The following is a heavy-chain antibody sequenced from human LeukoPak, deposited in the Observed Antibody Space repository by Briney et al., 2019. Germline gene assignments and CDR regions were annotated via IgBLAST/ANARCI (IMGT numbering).Heavy chain of an antibody. CDR1: GYTFTSYG. CDR3: ARAVGAIPYYFDY. D-gene: IGHD1-26*01. Sequence: ASVKVSCKASGYTFTSYGINWARQAPGQGLEWMGWISAYNGDTYYAQKLQGRVTMTTDTSTTTAYMELRSPGSDDTAVYYCARAVGAIPYYFDYWGQGTLVTASS. V-gene: IGHV1-18*01. CDR2: ISAYNGDT. J-gene: IGHJ4*02.